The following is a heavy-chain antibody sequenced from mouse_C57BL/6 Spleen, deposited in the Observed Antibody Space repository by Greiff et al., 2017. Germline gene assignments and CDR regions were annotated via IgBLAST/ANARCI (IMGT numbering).Heavy chain of an antibody. CDR2: INPSNGGT. D-gene: IGHD1-1*01. J-gene: IGHJ1*03. Sequence: VQLQQPGTELVKPGASVKLSCKASGYTFTSYWMHWVKQRPGQGLEWIGNINPSNGGTNYNEKFKSKATLTVDKSSSTAYMQLSSLTSEDSAVYYCARWYYYGSSYAGYFDVWGTGTTVTVSS. CDR1: GYTFTSYW. CDR3: ARWYYYGSSYAGYFDV. V-gene: IGHV1-53*01.